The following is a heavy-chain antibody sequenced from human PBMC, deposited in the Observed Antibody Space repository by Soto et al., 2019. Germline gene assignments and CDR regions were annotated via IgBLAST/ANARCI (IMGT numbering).Heavy chain of an antibody. CDR3: ARVAGSPPPYYGMDV. J-gene: IGHJ6*02. CDR2: INYSGST. Sequence: QVQLQESGPGLVKPSETLSLTCTVSGVSISSYHWSWIRQPPGKGLEWIGYINYSGSTYYNPSLKSRVTISVDTSKNQISLKLSSVTAADTAVYYCARVAGSPPPYYGMDVWGQGTTVTVSS. D-gene: IGHD3-10*01. V-gene: IGHV4-59*03. CDR1: GVSISSYH.